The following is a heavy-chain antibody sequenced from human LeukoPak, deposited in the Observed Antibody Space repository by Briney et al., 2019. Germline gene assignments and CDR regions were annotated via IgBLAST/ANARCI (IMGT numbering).Heavy chain of an antibody. CDR1: GFTFSSYS. Sequence: PGGSLRLSCAASGFTFSSYSMNWVRQAPGKGLEWVSSISSSSSYIYYADSVKGRFTISRDNAKNSLYLQINSLRDDDTAVYYCARVRGNGWYFDLWGRGTLVTVSS. CDR3: ARVRGNGWYFDL. J-gene: IGHJ2*01. V-gene: IGHV3-21*06. CDR2: ISSSSSYI. D-gene: IGHD4-23*01.